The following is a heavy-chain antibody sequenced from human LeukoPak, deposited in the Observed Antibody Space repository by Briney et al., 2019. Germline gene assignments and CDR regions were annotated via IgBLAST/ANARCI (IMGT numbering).Heavy chain of an antibody. CDR1: GGTFSSYA. D-gene: IGHD5-18*01. CDR2: IIPIFGTA. V-gene: IGHV1-69*13. J-gene: IGHJ6*02. Sequence: SVKVSCKASGGTFSSYAISWVRQAPGQGLEWMGGIIPIFGTANYAQKFQGRVTITADESTSTAYMELSGLRSEDTAVYYCARLWDTAMVSGDYYYGMDVWGQGTTVTVSS. CDR3: ARLWDTAMVSGDYYYGMDV.